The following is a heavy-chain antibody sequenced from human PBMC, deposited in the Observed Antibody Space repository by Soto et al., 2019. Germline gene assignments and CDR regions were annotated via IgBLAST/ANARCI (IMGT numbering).Heavy chain of an antibody. Sequence: QVQLVQSGAEVKKPGASVKVSCKASGYTFTSYGISWVRQAPGQALEWMGWTSAYNGNTNYAQKLQGRVTMTTDTSTSTAYMELRSLRSDDTAVYYCARDPSRDTQPEFPNDYYYDMDVWGQGTTVTVSS. CDR1: GYTFTSYG. J-gene: IGHJ6*02. CDR2: TSAYNGNT. CDR3: ARDPSRDTQPEFPNDYYYDMDV. V-gene: IGHV1-18*01. D-gene: IGHD1-1*01.